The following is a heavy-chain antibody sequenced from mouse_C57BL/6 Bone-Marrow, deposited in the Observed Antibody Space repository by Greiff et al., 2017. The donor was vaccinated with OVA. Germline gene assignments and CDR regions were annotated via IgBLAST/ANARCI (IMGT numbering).Heavy chain of an antibody. CDR2: IYPGGGYT. CDR3: ARIYYGNQGAMDY. Sequence: QVQLQQSGAELVRPGTSVKMSCKASGYTFTNYWIGWAKQRPGHGLEWIGDIYPGGGYTNYNEKFKGKATLTADKSSSTAYMQFSSLTSEDSAIYYCARIYYGNQGAMDYWGQGTSVTVSS. CDR1: GYTFTNYW. J-gene: IGHJ4*01. V-gene: IGHV1-63*01. D-gene: IGHD2-1*01.